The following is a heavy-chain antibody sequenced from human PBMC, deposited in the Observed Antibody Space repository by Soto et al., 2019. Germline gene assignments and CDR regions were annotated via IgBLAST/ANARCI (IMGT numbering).Heavy chain of an antibody. D-gene: IGHD6-6*01. CDR3: AREVSSSGYYYGMDV. CDR1: GFTFSSYA. Sequence: QVQLVESGGGVVQPGRSLRLSCAASGFTFSSYAMHWVGQAPGKGLEWVAVISYDGSNKYYSDSVKGRFTISRDNSKNTLYLQMNSLRGEDTAVYYCAREVSSSGYYYGMDVWGQGTTVTVSS. J-gene: IGHJ6*02. CDR2: ISYDGSNK. V-gene: IGHV3-30-3*01.